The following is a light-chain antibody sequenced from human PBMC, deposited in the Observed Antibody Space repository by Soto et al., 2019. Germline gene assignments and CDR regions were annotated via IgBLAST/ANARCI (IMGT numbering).Light chain of an antibody. Sequence: QSVLTQPPSASGTPGQRVTISCSGSSSNIGSNTVNWYQQLPGTAPKLLIYSNNQRPSGVPDRFSDSKSGTSASLAISGLQSEDAADYYCAAWDDRLNGYVFGNGTKLTV. CDR1: SSNIGSNT. CDR3: AAWDDRLNGYV. J-gene: IGLJ1*01. CDR2: SNN. V-gene: IGLV1-44*01.